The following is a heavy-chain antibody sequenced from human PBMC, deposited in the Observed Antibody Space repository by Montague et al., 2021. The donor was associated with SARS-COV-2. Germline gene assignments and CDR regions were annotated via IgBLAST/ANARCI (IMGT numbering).Heavy chain of an antibody. D-gene: IGHD1-1*01. CDR2: IYYSGST. CDR3: ARGRGTALFRRVYFGMDA. Sequence: SETLSLTCTVSGGSISSSSYYWGWIRQPPGKGLEWIGSIYYSGSTYYNPSLKSRVTISVDTSKNQFSLKLSSVTAADTAVYYCARGRGTALFRRVYFGMDAWGQGTTVTVSS. CDR1: GGSISSSSYY. J-gene: IGHJ6*02. V-gene: IGHV4-39*07.